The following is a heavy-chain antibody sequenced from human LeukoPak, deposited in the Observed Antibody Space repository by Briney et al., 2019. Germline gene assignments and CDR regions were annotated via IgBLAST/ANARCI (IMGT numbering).Heavy chain of an antibody. Sequence: GGSLRLSCAASGFTFSDYYMSWVRQAPGKGLEWVSIVYSDGSTYYADSVEGRFTISRHNSRNTLYLQMNSLRAEDTAIYYCARDSGYYFDYWGQGSLVTVSS. CDR1: GFTFSDYY. J-gene: IGHJ4*02. CDR3: ARDSGYYFDY. CDR2: VYSDGST. D-gene: IGHD1-26*01. V-gene: IGHV3-53*04.